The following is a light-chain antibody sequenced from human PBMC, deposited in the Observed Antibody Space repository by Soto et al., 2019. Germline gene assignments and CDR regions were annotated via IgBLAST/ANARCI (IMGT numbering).Light chain of an antibody. CDR2: DVS. CDR1: SSDFGSYNY. Sequence: QSALTQPASVSGSPGQSITISCTGASSDFGSYNYVSWYQQHPGKAPKLMIYDVSNRPSGVSNRFSGSKSGNTASLTISGLQAEGEADYYCSSYTGSSTPYVFGAGTKVTVL. J-gene: IGLJ1*01. V-gene: IGLV2-14*01. CDR3: SSYTGSSTPYV.